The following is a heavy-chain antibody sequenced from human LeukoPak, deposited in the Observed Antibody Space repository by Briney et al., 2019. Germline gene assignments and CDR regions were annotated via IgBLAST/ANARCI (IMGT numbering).Heavy chain of an antibody. D-gene: IGHD3-9*01. J-gene: IGHJ4*02. Sequence: SVKVSCKASGGTFSSYAISWVRQAPGQGLEWMGRIIPILGIANYAQKFQGRVTITADKSTSTAYMELSSLRSEDTAVYYCARRILTGYYEGFDYWGQGTLVTVSS. CDR2: IIPILGIA. CDR3: ARRILTGYYEGFDY. V-gene: IGHV1-69*04. CDR1: GGTFSSYA.